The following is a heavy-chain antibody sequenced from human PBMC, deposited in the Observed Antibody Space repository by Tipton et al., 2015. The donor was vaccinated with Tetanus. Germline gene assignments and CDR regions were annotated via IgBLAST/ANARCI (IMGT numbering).Heavy chain of an antibody. CDR1: GFTFSHFA. J-gene: IGHJ4*02. CDR2: LSHDGGNI. V-gene: IGHV3-23*01. D-gene: IGHD5-18*01. Sequence: SLRLSCVASGFTFSHFAVSWVRRAPGRGLEWVSSLSHDGGNIYYADFARGRFTISRDNSKNIHYLEMSSLRAEDTAVYYCARWLEGSIAELDYWGQGTLVAVSS. CDR3: ARWLEGSIAELDY.